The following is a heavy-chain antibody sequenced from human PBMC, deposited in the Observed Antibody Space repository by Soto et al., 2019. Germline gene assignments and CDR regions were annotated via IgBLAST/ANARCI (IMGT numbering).Heavy chain of an antibody. D-gene: IGHD3-10*01. Sequence: QVQLQESGPGLVKPSETLSLTCTVSGGSISSYYWSWIRQPPGKGLEWIGYIYYSGSTNYNPSLKSRVTISVDTSKNQFSLKLSSVTAANTAVYYCAIQPVGPYGSGSYFDYWGQGTLVTVSS. CDR3: AIQPVGPYGSGSYFDY. J-gene: IGHJ4*02. CDR1: GGSISSYY. CDR2: IYYSGST. V-gene: IGHV4-59*08.